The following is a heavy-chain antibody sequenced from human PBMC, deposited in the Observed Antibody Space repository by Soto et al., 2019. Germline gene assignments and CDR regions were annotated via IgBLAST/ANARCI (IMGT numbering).Heavy chain of an antibody. J-gene: IGHJ4*02. Sequence: SETLSLTCTVSGGSISGYYWSWIRQSPGKGLEWIGYIHYSGSTNYNPSLKSRFTISVDTPKNQLSLKLSSVTAADTAVYYCARGSAAGTKSPFDYWGQGTLVTVSS. CDR2: IHYSGST. D-gene: IGHD6-13*01. CDR1: GGSISGYY. CDR3: ARGSAAGTKSPFDY. V-gene: IGHV4-59*01.